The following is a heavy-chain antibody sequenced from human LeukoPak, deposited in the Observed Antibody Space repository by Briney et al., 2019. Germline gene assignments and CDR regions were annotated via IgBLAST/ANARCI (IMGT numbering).Heavy chain of an antibody. CDR1: GLSFSTYS. Sequence: PGGSPRLSCAASGLSFSTYSMNWVRQAPGKGLEWISYISSSRSAIYYADSVKGRFTISRDNAKNSLYLQMNSLRAEDTAVYYCARGGHYDSVWGRYRQKDGFDYWGQGTLVTVSS. CDR2: ISSSRSAI. CDR3: ARGGHYDSVWGRYRQKDGFDY. J-gene: IGHJ4*02. D-gene: IGHD3-16*02. V-gene: IGHV3-48*01.